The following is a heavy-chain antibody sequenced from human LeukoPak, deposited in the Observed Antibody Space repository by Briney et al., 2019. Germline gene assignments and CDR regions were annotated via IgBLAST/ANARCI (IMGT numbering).Heavy chain of an antibody. Sequence: PGGSLRLSCAASGFTFSDHYLDLVRQAPGKGLEWVGRIRNKANRYTTEYGASVKGRFTVSRDDSKNSLFLQMNSLRDEDTAVYYCARDPKVGATPDVFDIWGQGTMVTVSS. CDR3: ARDPKVGATPDVFDI. V-gene: IGHV3-72*01. CDR1: GFTFSDHY. J-gene: IGHJ3*02. CDR2: IRNKANRYTT. D-gene: IGHD1-26*01.